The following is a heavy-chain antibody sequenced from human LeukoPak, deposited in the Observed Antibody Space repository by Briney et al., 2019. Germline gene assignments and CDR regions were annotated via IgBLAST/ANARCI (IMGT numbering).Heavy chain of an antibody. Sequence: SQTLSLTCAISGDSVSSNSAAWHWIRQSPSRGLEWLGRTYYRSKWYNNYATSVKSRITINADPSKNQFSPQLNSVTPEDTAVYYCARDPSDWFDPWGQGTLVIVSS. J-gene: IGHJ5*02. CDR2: TYYRSKWYN. CDR1: GDSVSSNSAA. V-gene: IGHV6-1*01. CDR3: ARDPSDWFDP.